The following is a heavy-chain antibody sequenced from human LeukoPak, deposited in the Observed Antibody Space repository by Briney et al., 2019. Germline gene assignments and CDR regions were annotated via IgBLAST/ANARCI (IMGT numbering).Heavy chain of an antibody. Sequence: TPSETLSLTCTVSGGSISSGGYYWSWIRQHPGKGLEWIGYIYYSGSTYYNPSLKSRVTISVDTSKNQFSLKLSSVTAADTAVYYCARDFYYGDYSDDAFDIWGQGTMVTVSS. D-gene: IGHD4-17*01. CDR1: GGSISSGGYY. CDR2: IYYSGST. J-gene: IGHJ3*02. CDR3: ARDFYYGDYSDDAFDI. V-gene: IGHV4-31*03.